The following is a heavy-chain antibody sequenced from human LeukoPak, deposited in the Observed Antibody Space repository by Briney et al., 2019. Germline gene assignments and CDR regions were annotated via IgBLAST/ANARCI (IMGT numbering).Heavy chain of an antibody. CDR3: TTVLPYYDSSGGYDY. Sequence: PGGSLRLSCAASGFTFSSYAMSWVRQAPGKGLEWVGRIKSKTDGGTTDYAAPVKGRFTISRDDSKNTLYLQMNSLKTEDTAVYYCTTVLPYYDSSGGYDYWGQGTLVTVSS. J-gene: IGHJ4*02. CDR1: GFTFSSYA. CDR2: IKSKTDGGTT. D-gene: IGHD3-22*01. V-gene: IGHV3-15*01.